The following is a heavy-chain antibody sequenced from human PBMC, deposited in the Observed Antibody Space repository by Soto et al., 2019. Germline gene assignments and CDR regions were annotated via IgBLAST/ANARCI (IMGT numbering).Heavy chain of an antibody. CDR1: GYTFTGYY. D-gene: IGHD6-19*01. CDR3: AREGRTRAVAGTGRVSWFDP. V-gene: IGHV1-2*02. Sequence: QVQLVQSGAEVKKPGASVKVSCKASGYTFTGYYMHWVRQAPGQGLEWMGWINPNSGGTNDAQKFQGRVTMTRDTSISTAYMELSRLRSDDTAVYYCAREGRTRAVAGTGRVSWFDPWGQGTLVTVSS. J-gene: IGHJ5*02. CDR2: INPNSGGT.